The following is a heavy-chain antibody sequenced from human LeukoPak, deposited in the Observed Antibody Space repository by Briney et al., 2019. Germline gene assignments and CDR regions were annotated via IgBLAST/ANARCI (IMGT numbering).Heavy chain of an antibody. CDR2: VDPEDGET. Sequence: ASVKISCKVSGYTFTDYYMHWVQPAPGKGLEWMGLVDPEDGETIYAEKFQGRVTITADTSTDTAYMELSSLRSEDTAVYYCATARSYPKKYYYGSGSYSFDYWGQGTLVTVSS. J-gene: IGHJ4*02. V-gene: IGHV1-69-2*01. CDR1: GYTFTDYY. CDR3: ATARSYPKKYYYGSGSYSFDY. D-gene: IGHD3-10*01.